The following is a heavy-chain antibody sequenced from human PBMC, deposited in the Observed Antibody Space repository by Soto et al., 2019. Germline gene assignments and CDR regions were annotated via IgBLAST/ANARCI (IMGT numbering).Heavy chain of an antibody. Sequence: QVTLKESGPVLVKPTETLTLTCTFSGFSLSSGRVGVSWIRQPPGKALEWLAHIFSDDEKSYTTSLKSRLTISKDTSKSQVVHTLTNMDPVDTGTYYCARMLYDSSGYYLTGNWFDPWGQGTQVTVSS. CDR3: ARMLYDSSGYYLTGNWFDP. J-gene: IGHJ5*02. CDR1: GFSLSSGRVG. CDR2: IFSDDEK. V-gene: IGHV2-26*01. D-gene: IGHD3-22*01.